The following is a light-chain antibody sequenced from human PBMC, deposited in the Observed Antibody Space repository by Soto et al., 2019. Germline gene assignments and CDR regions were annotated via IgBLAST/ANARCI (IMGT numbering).Light chain of an antibody. Sequence: EIVLTQSPGTLSLSPGERATLSCRASQSVSSSYLAWYQQKPGHAPRLLIDATSSRATGIPDRFSGSGPETDFTLTITGLEPEDGVVDYCQQYVGSPPLYTFGQGTKLEIK. V-gene: IGKV3-20*01. CDR2: ATS. J-gene: IGKJ2*01. CDR3: QQYVGSPPLYT. CDR1: QSVSSSY.